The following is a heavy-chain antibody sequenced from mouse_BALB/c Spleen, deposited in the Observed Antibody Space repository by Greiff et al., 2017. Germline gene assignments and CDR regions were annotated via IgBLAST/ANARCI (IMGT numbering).Heavy chain of an antibody. Sequence: VQLKESGGGLVKPGGSLKLSCAASGFTFSSYAMSWVRQTPEKRLEWVASISSGGSTYYPDSVKGRFTISRDNARNILYLQMSSLRSEDTAMYYCARGPYGNSAYWGQGTLVTVSA. CDR1: GFTFSSYA. D-gene: IGHD2-1*01. J-gene: IGHJ3*01. CDR2: ISSGGST. V-gene: IGHV5-6-5*01. CDR3: ARGPYGNSAY.